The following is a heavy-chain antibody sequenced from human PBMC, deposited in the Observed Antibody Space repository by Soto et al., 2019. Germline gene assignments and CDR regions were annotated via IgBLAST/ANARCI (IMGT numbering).Heavy chain of an antibody. V-gene: IGHV4-59*01. D-gene: IGHD6-19*01. CDR3: ARGRHWLDY. CDR1: VGSISNYY. J-gene: IGHJ4*02. Sequence: QVQLQESGPGLVKPSETLSLTCTVSVGSISNYYWSWIWQPPGKGLEWIGYIYDTGSTNYNPSLKSRVTISVDTSENQFSLRLSSVTAADTAIYYCARGRHWLDYWGQGTLVTVSS. CDR2: IYDTGST.